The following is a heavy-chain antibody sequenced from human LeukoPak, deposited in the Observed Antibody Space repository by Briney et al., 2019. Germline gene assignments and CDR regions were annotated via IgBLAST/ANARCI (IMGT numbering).Heavy chain of an antibody. D-gene: IGHD6-19*01. CDR1: GYTLTSYY. CDR2: INPSGGST. CDR3: ARSGYSSGWVDY. V-gene: IGHV1-46*01. J-gene: IGHJ4*02. Sequence: ASVKVSCKASGYTLTSYYMHWVRQAPGQGLEWMGIINPSGGSTSYAQKFQGRVTMTRDTSTSTVHMELSSLRSEDTAVYYCARSGYSSGWVDYWGQGTLVTVSS.